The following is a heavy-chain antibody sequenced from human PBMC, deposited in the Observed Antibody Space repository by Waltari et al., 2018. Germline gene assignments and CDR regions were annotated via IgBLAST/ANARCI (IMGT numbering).Heavy chain of an antibody. Sequence: QVQLQQWGAGLLKPSETLSLTCAVYGGSFSGYYWSWIRQPPGKGLEWIGEINHSGSTNYNPSVKSRVTISVDTSKNQFSLKLSSVTAADTAVYYCARVRAAAAVKRIFDYWGQGTLVTVSS. J-gene: IGHJ4*02. CDR1: GGSFSGYY. V-gene: IGHV4-34*01. CDR2: INHSGST. CDR3: ARVRAAAAVKRIFDY. D-gene: IGHD6-13*01.